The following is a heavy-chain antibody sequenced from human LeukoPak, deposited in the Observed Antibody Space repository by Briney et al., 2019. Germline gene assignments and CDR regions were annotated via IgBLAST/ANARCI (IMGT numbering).Heavy chain of an antibody. CDR1: GGSISSSSYY. D-gene: IGHD6-13*01. J-gene: IGHJ5*02. CDR2: IYYSGST. Sequence: SETLSLTCTVSGGSISSSSYYWGWIRQPPGKGLEWIGSIYYSGSTNYNPSLKSRVTISVDTSKNQFSLKLSSVTAADTAVYYCARETGIAAAGTPRYNWFDPWGQGTLVTVSS. CDR3: ARETGIAAAGTPRYNWFDP. V-gene: IGHV4-39*07.